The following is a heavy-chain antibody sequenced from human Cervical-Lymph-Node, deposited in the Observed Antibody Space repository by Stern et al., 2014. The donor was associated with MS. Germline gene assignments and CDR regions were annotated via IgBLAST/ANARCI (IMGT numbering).Heavy chain of an antibody. CDR2: ISGSDGST. CDR3: ARGLEELLWFGELSRFGWGIDV. Sequence: EVQLLESGGTLVQPGGSLRLSCAASGFTFSSYAMSWVRQAPGKGLEWVSVISGSDGSTFYAYSVKCRCTISRDNSKNTLFLQMNSLRAEDTAVYYCARGLEELLWFGELSRFGWGIDVWGQGTTVTVSS. CDR1: GFTFSSYA. V-gene: IGHV3-23*01. J-gene: IGHJ6*02. D-gene: IGHD3-10*01.